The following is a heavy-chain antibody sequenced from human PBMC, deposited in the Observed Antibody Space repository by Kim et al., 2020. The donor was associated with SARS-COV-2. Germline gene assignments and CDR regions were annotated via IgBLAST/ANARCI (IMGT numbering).Heavy chain of an antibody. CDR2: ISAYTGNT. J-gene: IGHJ4*02. CDR1: GYTFTIYG. Sequence: ASVKVSCKASGYTFTIYGISWVRQAPGQGLEWMGWISAYTGNTNYAQNLQGRVTMTTDTSPSTAYIELRTLKSDDTAVYYCARESSGGYFDYWGQGTLVTVSP. CDR3: ARESSGGYFDY. D-gene: IGHD6-25*01. V-gene: IGHV1-18*04.